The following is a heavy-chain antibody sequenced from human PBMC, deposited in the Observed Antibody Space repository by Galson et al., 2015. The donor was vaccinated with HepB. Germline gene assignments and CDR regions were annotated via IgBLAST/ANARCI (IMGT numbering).Heavy chain of an antibody. CDR1: GGSITSHY. Sequence: ETLSLTCTVSGGSITSHYWSWIRQPPGKGLEWIGQLHHPGSTNYNPSLKSRLTFSIYTSKNQFSLKLKSVTAADTAVYYCASDIVTAALWGRGTRVTVSS. D-gene: IGHD2-2*01. CDR3: ASDIVTAAL. CDR2: LHHPGST. V-gene: IGHV4-59*11. J-gene: IGHJ4*02.